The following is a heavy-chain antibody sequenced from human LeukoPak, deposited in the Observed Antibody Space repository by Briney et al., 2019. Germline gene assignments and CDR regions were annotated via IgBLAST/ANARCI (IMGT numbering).Heavy chain of an antibody. J-gene: IGHJ4*02. CDR2: IYPGDSDT. Sequence: KPGESLKISCKGSGYSFTSYWIGWVRQMPGKGLEWMGIIYPGDSDTRYSPSFQGQVTISADESISTAYLQWSSLKASDTAMYYCAGLTYYYDSSGPPERYFDYWGQGTLVTVSS. CDR1: GYSFTSYW. D-gene: IGHD3-22*01. CDR3: AGLTYYYDSSGPPERYFDY. V-gene: IGHV5-51*03.